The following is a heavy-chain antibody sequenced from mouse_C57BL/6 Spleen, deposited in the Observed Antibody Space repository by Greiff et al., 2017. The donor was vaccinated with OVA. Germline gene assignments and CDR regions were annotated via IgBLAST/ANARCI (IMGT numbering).Heavy chain of an antibody. CDR1: GFSLTSYG. Sequence: VQLQQSGPGLVAPSQSLSITCTVSGFSLTSYGVHWVRQPPGKGLEWLVVIWSDGSTTYNSALKSRLSISKDNSKSQVFLKMNSLQTDDTAMYYCARVYGSSLGAMDYWGQGTSVTVSS. D-gene: IGHD1-1*01. J-gene: IGHJ4*01. CDR2: IWSDGST. CDR3: ARVYGSSLGAMDY. V-gene: IGHV2-6*03.